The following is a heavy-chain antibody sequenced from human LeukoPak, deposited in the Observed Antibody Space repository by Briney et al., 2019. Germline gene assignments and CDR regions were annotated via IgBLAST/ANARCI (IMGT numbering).Heavy chain of an antibody. CDR2: IKQDGSEK. D-gene: IGHD4-17*01. Sequence: GGSLRLSWAASGFTFSSYWMSWVRQAPGKGLEWVANIKQDGSEKYYVDSVKGRSTISKDNAKNSLYLQMNSLRAEDTAVYYCARVPPGGDYGEYYFDYWGQGTLVTVSS. V-gene: IGHV3-7*01. J-gene: IGHJ4*02. CDR1: GFTFSSYW. CDR3: ARVPPGGDYGEYYFDY.